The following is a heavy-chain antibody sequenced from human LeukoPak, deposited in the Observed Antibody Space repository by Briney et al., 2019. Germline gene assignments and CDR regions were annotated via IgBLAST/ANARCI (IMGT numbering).Heavy chain of an antibody. CDR1: GYTFTGYY. CDR3: ASLRGRYCSSTSCPE. Sequence: ASVKVSCKASGYTFTGYYMHWVRQAPGQGLEWMGWINPNSGGTNYAQKFQGRVTMTRDTSISTAYMELSGLRSDDTAVYYCASLRGRYCSSTSCPEWGQGTLVTVSS. D-gene: IGHD2-2*01. J-gene: IGHJ4*02. V-gene: IGHV1-2*02. CDR2: INPNSGGT.